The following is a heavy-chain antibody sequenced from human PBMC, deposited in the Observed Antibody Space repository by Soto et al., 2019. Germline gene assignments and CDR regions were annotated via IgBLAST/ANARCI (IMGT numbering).Heavy chain of an antibody. Sequence: PGGSLRLSCAASGFTFSSYGMHWVRQAPGKGLEWVAVIWYDGSNKYYADSVKGRFTISRDNSKNTLYLQMNSLRAEDTAVYYCARDGYYDGRDYWGQGTLVTVSS. CDR1: GFTFSSYG. CDR2: IWYDGSNK. CDR3: ARDGYYDGRDY. J-gene: IGHJ4*02. V-gene: IGHV3-33*01. D-gene: IGHD3-22*01.